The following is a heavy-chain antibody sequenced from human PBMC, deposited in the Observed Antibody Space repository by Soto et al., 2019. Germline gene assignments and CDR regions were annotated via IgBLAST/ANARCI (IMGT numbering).Heavy chain of an antibody. CDR2: ISGSGGST. V-gene: IGHV3-23*01. D-gene: IGHD2-15*01. Sequence: EVQLLESGGGLVQPGGSLRLSCAASGFTFSSYAMSWVRQAPGKGLEWVSAISGSGGSTYYADSVKGRFTISRDNSKNTLYLQMNSLRAEDTAVYYSAKDEYGRYCSGGSCYTDDYWGQGTLVTVSS. CDR3: AKDEYGRYCSGGSCYTDDY. J-gene: IGHJ4*02. CDR1: GFTFSSYA.